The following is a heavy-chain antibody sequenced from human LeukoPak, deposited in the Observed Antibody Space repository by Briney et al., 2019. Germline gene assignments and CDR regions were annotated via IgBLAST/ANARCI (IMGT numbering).Heavy chain of an antibody. CDR1: GFTFSSYA. D-gene: IGHD6-19*01. CDR2: ISNNGGYT. V-gene: IGHV3-23*01. J-gene: IGHJ4*02. Sequence: GGSLRLSCAASGFTFSSYAMSWVRQAPGKGLEWVSAISNNGGYTYYADSVQGRFTISRDNSKSTLCLQMNSLRAEDTAVYYCAKDGPYSSGWPREYYFDYWGQGTLVTVSS. CDR3: AKDGPYSSGWPREYYFDY.